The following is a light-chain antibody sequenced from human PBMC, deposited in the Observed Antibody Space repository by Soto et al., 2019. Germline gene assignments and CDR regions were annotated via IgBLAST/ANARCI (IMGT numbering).Light chain of an antibody. V-gene: IGKV3-15*01. CDR1: QSVSSN. CDR3: RQYNKWPYT. CDR2: RTS. J-gene: IGKJ2*01. Sequence: EIVMTQSPATLSLSPVERATLACRASQSVSSNLAWYRQKPGQAPTLLIYRTSTKATGIPDRFSGSGSGTEFTLNISSMQSEDFAFYYCRQYNKWPYTFGQGTKLELQ.